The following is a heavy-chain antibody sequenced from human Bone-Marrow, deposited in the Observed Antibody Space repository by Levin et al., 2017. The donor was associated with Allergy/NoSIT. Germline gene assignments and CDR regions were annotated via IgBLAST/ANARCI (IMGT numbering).Heavy chain of an antibody. Sequence: GGSLRLSCAASGFTFDDFAMHWVRQAPGKGLEWVCGISWHSGTIDYADSVKGRFTVSRDNAKSSLYLQMNSLRPEDTAFYYCAKGSAADGSVYFDSWGQGTPVTVSS. CDR1: GFTFDDFA. J-gene: IGHJ4*02. CDR3: AKGSAADGSVYFDS. V-gene: IGHV3-9*01. D-gene: IGHD6-13*01. CDR2: ISWHSGTI.